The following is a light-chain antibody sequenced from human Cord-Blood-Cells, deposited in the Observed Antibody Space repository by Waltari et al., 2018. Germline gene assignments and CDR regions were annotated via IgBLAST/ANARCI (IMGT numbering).Light chain of an antibody. V-gene: IGKV1-39*01. CDR2: AAS. CDR3: QQSYSTPLYT. Sequence: DIQMTQSPSSLSASVGDRVIITCRASQSISSYINRCQQKPGKAPKLLIYAASSLQSEVTSRFSGSGSETDFTLTISSLQPEDFATYYCQQSYSTPLYTFGQGTKLEIK. CDR1: QSISSY. J-gene: IGKJ2*01.